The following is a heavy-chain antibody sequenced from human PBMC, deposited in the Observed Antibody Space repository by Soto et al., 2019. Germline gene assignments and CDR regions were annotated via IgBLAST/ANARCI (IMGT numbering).Heavy chain of an antibody. CDR2: IYGNGRST. J-gene: IGHJ4*01. CDR1: GFTFSIYT. V-gene: IGHV3-23*01. D-gene: IGHD1-26*01. Sequence: EVQLLESGGGLVQPAGSLRLSCAASGFTFSIYTMSWFRQAPGKGLEWVSSIYGNGRSTFYSASVKGRFTISRDNSGNTVYLQLSSLRVEDTAIYYCSKEFTPDSRWDIDYCVHGSLVTVSS. CDR3: SKEFTPDSRWDIDY.